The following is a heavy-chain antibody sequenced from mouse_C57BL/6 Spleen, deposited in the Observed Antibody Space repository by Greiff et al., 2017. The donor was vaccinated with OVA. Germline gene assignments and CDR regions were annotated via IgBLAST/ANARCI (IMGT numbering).Heavy chain of an antibody. D-gene: IGHD2-12*01. CDR2: ISDGGSYT. Sequence: EVMLVESGGGLVKPGGSLKLSCAASGFTFSSYAMSWVRQTPEKRLEWVATISDGGSYTYYPDNVKGRFTISRDHAKNNLYLQMSQLKAEDTAMYYCARGLADYSPSYWGQGTLVTVSA. V-gene: IGHV5-4*03. CDR3: ARGLADYSPSY. CDR1: GFTFSSYA. J-gene: IGHJ3*01.